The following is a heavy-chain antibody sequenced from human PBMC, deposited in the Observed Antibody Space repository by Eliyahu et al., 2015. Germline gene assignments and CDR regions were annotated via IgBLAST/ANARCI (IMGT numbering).Heavy chain of an antibody. Sequence: QVQLVQSGAEVKRPGASVXVSCEASGYNFIAYHLQWLRQTPGQGLEWLGWINPKTGDTHYAEKFQGRVSMTRDTSITTAYMDLSGLTSDDTAVYFCARHRMAAPDWFVPIPIGYWGQGTPV. V-gene: IGHV1-2*02. D-gene: IGHD3-9*01. CDR3: ARHRMAAPDWFVPIPIGY. CDR1: GYNFIAYH. J-gene: IGHJ4*02. CDR2: INPKTGDT.